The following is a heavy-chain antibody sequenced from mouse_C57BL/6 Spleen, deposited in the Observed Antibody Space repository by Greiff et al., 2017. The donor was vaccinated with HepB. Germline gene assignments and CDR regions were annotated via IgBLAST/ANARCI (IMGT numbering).Heavy chain of an antibody. CDR2: IDPENGDT. V-gene: IGHV14-4*01. J-gene: IGHJ2*01. CDR1: GFNIKDDY. Sequence: EVQLVESGAELVRPGASVKLSCTASGFNIKDDYMHWVKQRPEQGLEWIGWIDPENGDTEYASKFQGKATITADTSSNTAYLQLSSLTSEDTAVYYCTTGTGTRGDYWGQGTTLTVSS. D-gene: IGHD4-1*01. CDR3: TTGTGTRGDY.